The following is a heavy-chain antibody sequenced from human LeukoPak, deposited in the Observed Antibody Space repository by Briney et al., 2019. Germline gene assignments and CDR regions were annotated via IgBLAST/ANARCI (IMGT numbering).Heavy chain of an antibody. CDR3: ATEMSSTWYAAFDI. J-gene: IGHJ3*02. CDR2: IIPIFGTV. CDR1: GGTFSSTA. Sequence: SVKVSCKASGGTFSSTAFSWLRQAPGQGLQWMGTIIPIFGTVNYAQKFQARVTITADESTDTAYMELRSLTSEDTAVYYCATEMSSTWYAAFDIWGQGTMVTVSS. D-gene: IGHD6-13*01. V-gene: IGHV1-69*13.